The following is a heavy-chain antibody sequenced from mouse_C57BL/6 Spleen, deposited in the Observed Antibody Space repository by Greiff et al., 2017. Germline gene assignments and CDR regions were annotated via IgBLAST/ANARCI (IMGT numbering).Heavy chain of an antibody. CDR1: GYTFTSYG. V-gene: IGHV1-81*01. CDR3: ASCGNGYYFDY. CDR2: IYPRSGNT. J-gene: IGHJ2*01. Sequence: VKLQQSGAELARPGASVKLSCKASGYTFTSYGISWVKQRTGQGLEWIGEIYPRSGNTYYNEKFKGKATLTADKSSSTAYMELRSLTSEDSAVXFSASCGNGYYFDYWGQGTTLTVSS. D-gene: IGHD2-2*01.